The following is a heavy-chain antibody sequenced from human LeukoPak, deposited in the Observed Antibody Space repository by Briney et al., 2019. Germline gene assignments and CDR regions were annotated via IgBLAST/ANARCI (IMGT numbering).Heavy chain of an antibody. D-gene: IGHD3-22*01. V-gene: IGHV1-69*04. J-gene: IGHJ4*02. CDR2: IIPILNIT. CDR3: ARDDDRAREIDY. Sequence: SVKVSCKASRGTFSKYAISWVRQAPGQGLEWMGRIIPILNITHYAQKFQGRVTIAADKSTSTAYMELSSLRSGDTAVYYCARDDDRAREIDYWGQGTLVTVSS. CDR1: RGTFSKYA.